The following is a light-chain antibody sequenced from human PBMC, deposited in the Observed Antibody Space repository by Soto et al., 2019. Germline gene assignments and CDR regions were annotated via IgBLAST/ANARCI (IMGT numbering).Light chain of an antibody. CDR3: QQRSNWPPSTT. V-gene: IGKV3-11*01. CDR2: DAS. CDR1: QSVSRY. J-gene: IGKJ4*01. Sequence: EIVLTQSPATLSLSPGERATLTCRASQSVSRYLAWYQQKPGQAPRLLIYDASNRATGIPARFSGSGSGTDFTLTISRLEPEDFAVYYCQQRSNWPPSTTFGGGTKVEIK.